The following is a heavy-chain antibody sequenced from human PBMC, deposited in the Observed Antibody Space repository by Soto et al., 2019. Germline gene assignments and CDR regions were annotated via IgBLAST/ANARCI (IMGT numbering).Heavy chain of an antibody. J-gene: IGHJ4*02. Sequence: SETLSLTFTVSGGSFSSGSYSWCWIRPPPGKGLEWIGYIYYSGSTNYNPSLKSRVTISVDTSKNQFSLKLSSVTAADTAVYYCARAYSGYAIFDYWGQGTLVTVSS. V-gene: IGHV4-61*01. CDR2: IYYSGST. D-gene: IGHD5-12*01. CDR3: ARAYSGYAIFDY. CDR1: GGSFSSGSYS.